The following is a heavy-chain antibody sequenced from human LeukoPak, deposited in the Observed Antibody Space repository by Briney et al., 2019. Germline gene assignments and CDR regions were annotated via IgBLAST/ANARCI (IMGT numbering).Heavy chain of an antibody. CDR1: GFTFSSYG. V-gene: IGHV3-30*18. Sequence: GGSLRLSCAASGFTFSSYGMHWVRQAPGKGLEWVAVISYDGSNKYYADSVKGRFTISRDNSKNTLYLQMNSLRAEDTAVYYCAKDYGDYWDYYYGMDVWGQGTTVTVSS. J-gene: IGHJ6*02. CDR3: AKDYGDYWDYYYGMDV. D-gene: IGHD4-17*01. CDR2: ISYDGSNK.